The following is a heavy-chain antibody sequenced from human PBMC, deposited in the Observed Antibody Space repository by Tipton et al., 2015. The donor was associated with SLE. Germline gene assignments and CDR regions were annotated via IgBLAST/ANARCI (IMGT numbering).Heavy chain of an antibody. CDR1: GFTFSSYA. CDR2: ISYDGSNK. Sequence: SLRLSCAASGFTFSSYAMHWVRQAPGKGLEWVAVISYDGSNKYYADSVKGRFTISRDNSKNTLYLQMNSLRAEDTAVYYVVYYGMDVWGQGTTVTVSS. CDR3: VYYGMDV. J-gene: IGHJ6*02. V-gene: IGHV3-30-3*01.